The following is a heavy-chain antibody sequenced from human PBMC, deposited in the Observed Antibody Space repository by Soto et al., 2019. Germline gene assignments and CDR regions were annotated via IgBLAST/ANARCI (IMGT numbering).Heavy chain of an antibody. CDR3: AGGTGSGSYDF. D-gene: IGHD3-10*01. CDR2: IYHGGST. J-gene: IGHJ4*02. V-gene: IGHV4-4*02. CDR1: GVSISSSTW. Sequence: QVQLQESGPGLVKPSGTLSLTCAVSGVSISSSTWWSWVRQSPGKGLGWIGEIYHGGSTSYNPSLKSRVTISVDKSKNQFSLNLSSVTAADTAVYYCAGGTGSGSYDFWGQATLVTVSS.